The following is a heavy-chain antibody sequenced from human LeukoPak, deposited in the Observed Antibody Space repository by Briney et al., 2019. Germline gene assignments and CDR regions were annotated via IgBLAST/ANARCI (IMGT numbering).Heavy chain of an antibody. CDR1: GFTFSSYA. D-gene: IGHD1-20*01. V-gene: IGHV3-30-3*01. Sequence: GRSLRLSCAVSGFTFSSYAMHWVRQAPGKGLEWVAVISYDGSNKYYADSVKGRFTISRDNSKNTLYLQMNSLRAEDTAVYYCLNWKLEDGMDVWGQGTTVTVSS. J-gene: IGHJ6*02. CDR3: LNWKLEDGMDV. CDR2: ISYDGSNK.